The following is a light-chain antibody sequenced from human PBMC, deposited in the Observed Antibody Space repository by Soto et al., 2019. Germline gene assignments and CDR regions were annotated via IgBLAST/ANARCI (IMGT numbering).Light chain of an antibody. CDR1: QSVSIY. V-gene: IGKV3-11*01. CDR3: QQRSYWLWT. Sequence: EIVLTQSPATLSLSPGERATLSCRASQSVSIYLAWYQQKPGQAPRLLIYDASKWATGIPARFSGSGSGTDFTLTISSLEPEDFAIYYCQQRSYWLWTFGQGTNVEIK. CDR2: DAS. J-gene: IGKJ1*01.